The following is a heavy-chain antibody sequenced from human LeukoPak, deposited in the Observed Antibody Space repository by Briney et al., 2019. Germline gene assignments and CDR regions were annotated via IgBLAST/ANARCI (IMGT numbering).Heavy chain of an antibody. Sequence: PSGTLSLTCAVSGGSISSSNWWSWVRQPPGKGLEWIGQIYHSGSTNYNPSLKSRVTISVDKSKNQFSLKLRSVTAADTAVYYCARGGRYYDFWSGPQGGYYFDYWGQGTLVTVSS. D-gene: IGHD3-3*01. J-gene: IGHJ4*02. CDR3: ARGGRYYDFWSGPQGGYYFDY. V-gene: IGHV4-4*02. CDR1: GGSISSSNW. CDR2: IYHSGST.